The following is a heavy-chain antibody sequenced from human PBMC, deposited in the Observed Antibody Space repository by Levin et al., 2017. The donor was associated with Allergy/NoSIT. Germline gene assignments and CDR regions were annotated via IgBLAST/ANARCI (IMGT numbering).Heavy chain of an antibody. D-gene: IGHD3-9*01. CDR1: GGSISSYY. Sequence: GSLRLSCTVSGGSISSYYWSWIRQPPGKGLEWIGYIYYSGSTNYNPSLKSRVTISVDTSKNQFSLKLSSVTAADTAVYYCAREYYDILSGPDGRPFDYWGQGTLVTVSS. CDR2: IYYSGST. J-gene: IGHJ4*02. V-gene: IGHV4-59*01. CDR3: AREYYDILSGPDGRPFDY.